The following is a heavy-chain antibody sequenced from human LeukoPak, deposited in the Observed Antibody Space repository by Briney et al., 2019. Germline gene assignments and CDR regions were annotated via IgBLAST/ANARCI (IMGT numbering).Heavy chain of an antibody. CDR3: ARAMSIAARLQTIFDY. J-gene: IGHJ4*02. CDR1: GGSFSGYY. V-gene: IGHV4-34*01. CDR2: INHSGST. Sequence: SETLSLTCAVYGGSFSGYYWSWIRQPPGKGLEWIGEINHSGSTNYNPSLKSRVTISVDTSKNQFSLNLTSVTAADTAVYYCARAMSIAARLQTIFDYWGQGTLVTVSS. D-gene: IGHD6-6*01.